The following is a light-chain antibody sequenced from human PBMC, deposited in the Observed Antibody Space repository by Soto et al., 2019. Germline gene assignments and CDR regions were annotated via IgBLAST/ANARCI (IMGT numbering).Light chain of an antibody. CDR3: MQALKTPIT. V-gene: IGKV2-28*01. J-gene: IGKJ5*01. Sequence: DIVMTQSPLSLPVTPGEPASISCRSSQSLLHSNGYNYLDWYLQKTGQSPQLLIYLGSNRASGVPDRFSGSGSGTDFTLKISRVEAEDVGVYYCMQALKTPITFGQGTRLEIK. CDR2: LGS. CDR1: QSLLHSNGYNY.